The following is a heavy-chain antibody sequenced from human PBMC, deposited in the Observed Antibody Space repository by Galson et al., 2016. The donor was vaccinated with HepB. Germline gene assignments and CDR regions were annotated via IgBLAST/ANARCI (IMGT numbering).Heavy chain of an antibody. CDR2: TYYNSKWYN. CDR1: GDSVPSNSAA. V-gene: IGHV6-1*01. CDR3: ARLYLGLCAFDI. Sequence: CAISGDSVPSNSAAWNWIRQSPSRGLEWLGRTYYNSKWYNDYAASVKSRITINPDTSKNQFSLQLNSVTPDDTAVYYCARLYLGLCAFDIWGQGTMVTCSS. D-gene: IGHD2-8*01. J-gene: IGHJ3*02.